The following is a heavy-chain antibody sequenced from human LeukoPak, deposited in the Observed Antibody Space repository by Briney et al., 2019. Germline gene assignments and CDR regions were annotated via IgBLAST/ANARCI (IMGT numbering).Heavy chain of an antibody. V-gene: IGHV5-51*01. Sequence: GESLQISYKGSGYSFTSYWIGWVRQLPGKGLEWMGIIYPGDSDTRYSPSFQGQVTISADKSISTAYLQWSSLKASDTAMYYCARHVNIAAAGDNWFDPWGQGTLVTVSS. J-gene: IGHJ5*02. CDR2: IYPGDSDT. CDR3: ARHVNIAAAGDNWFDP. CDR1: GYSFTSYW. D-gene: IGHD6-13*01.